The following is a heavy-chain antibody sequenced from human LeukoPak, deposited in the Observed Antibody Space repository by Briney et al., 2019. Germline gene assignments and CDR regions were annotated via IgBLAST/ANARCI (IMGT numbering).Heavy chain of an antibody. V-gene: IGHV3-11*01. Sequence: GGSLRLSCAASGFTFSDYYMSWIRQAPGEGLEWVSYISSSGSTIYYADSVKGRFTISRDNAKNSLYLQMNSLRAQDTAVYYCARTGTTSRNWFDPWGQGTLVTVSS. CDR3: ARTGTTSRNWFDP. D-gene: IGHD1-1*01. CDR1: GFTFSDYY. CDR2: ISSSGSTI. J-gene: IGHJ5*02.